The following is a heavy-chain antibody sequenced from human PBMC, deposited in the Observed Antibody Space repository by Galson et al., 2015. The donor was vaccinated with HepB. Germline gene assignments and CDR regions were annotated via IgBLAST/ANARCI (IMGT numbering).Heavy chain of an antibody. Sequence: SLRLSCAASGFTFNNAWMSWVRQAPGKGLEWVGRFKSKTGGGTTDYAAPVKCRFTIASDDSKNTLFLQMKSLKTEETDLYYCTTEERVHDILTCSYYDHWGQGSLVTGSS. CDR1: GFTFNNAW. CDR3: TTEERVHDILTCSYYDH. CDR2: FKSKTGGGTT. J-gene: IGHJ4*02. D-gene: IGHD3-9*01. V-gene: IGHV3-15*01.